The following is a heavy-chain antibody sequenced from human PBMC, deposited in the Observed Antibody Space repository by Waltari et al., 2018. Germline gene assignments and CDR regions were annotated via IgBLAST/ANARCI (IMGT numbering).Heavy chain of an antibody. D-gene: IGHD2-15*01. V-gene: IGHV3-13*01. J-gene: IGHJ6*02. CDR3: ARPRRGYCSGGSCLYYYYYGMDV. Sequence: EVQLVESGGGLVQPGGSLRLSCAASGFTFSSYDMHWVRQATGNGLEWVSPIGTAGDTYYPGSVKGRFTISRENAKNSLYLQMNSLRAGDTAVYYCARPRRGYCSGGSCLYYYYYGMDVWGQGTTVTVSS. CDR1: GFTFSSYD. CDR2: IGTAGDT.